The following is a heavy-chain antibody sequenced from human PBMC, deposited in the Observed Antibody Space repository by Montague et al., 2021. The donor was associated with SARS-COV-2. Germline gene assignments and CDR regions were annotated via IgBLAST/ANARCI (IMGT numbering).Heavy chain of an antibody. V-gene: IGHV4-61*03. J-gene: IGHJ5*02. Sequence: SETLSLTCSVSGVSVSSNNYYWTWIRRPPGKGLEWIGYIYFNGNTILXXXLEGRVTTSIDTSKNHFSLRLTSVTPADTAVYYCAREVVGVKTNWLDTWGRGTLVTVSS. D-gene: IGHD3-16*01. CDR1: GVSVSSNNYY. CDR2: IYFNGNT. CDR3: AREVVGVKTNWLDT.